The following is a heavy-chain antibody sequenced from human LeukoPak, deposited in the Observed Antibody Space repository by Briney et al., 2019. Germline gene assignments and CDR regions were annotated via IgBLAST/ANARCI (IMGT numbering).Heavy chain of an antibody. CDR1: GFTFGSYG. J-gene: IGHJ4*02. D-gene: IGHD3-10*01. CDR2: IWYDGSNK. Sequence: GGSLRLSCAASGFTFGSYGMHWVRQAPGKGLEWGAVIWYDGSNKYYADSVKGRFTISRDNSKNTLYLQMNSLRAGDTAVYYCARDSGVHSGSPFDYWGQGTLVTVSS. V-gene: IGHV3-33*01. CDR3: ARDSGVHSGSPFDY.